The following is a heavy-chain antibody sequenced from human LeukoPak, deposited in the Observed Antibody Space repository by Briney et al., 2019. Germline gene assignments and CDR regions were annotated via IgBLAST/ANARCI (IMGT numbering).Heavy chain of an antibody. CDR1: GRSISSYY. Sequence: PSETLSLTCTVSGRSISSYYWSWIRQPPGKGLEWIGYIYYSGSTNYNPSLKSRVTISVDTSKNQFSLKLSSVTAADPAVYYCARHIWFGELGPYYFDYWGQGTLVTVSS. CDR3: ARHIWFGELGPYYFDY. J-gene: IGHJ4*02. CDR2: IYYSGST. V-gene: IGHV4-59*01. D-gene: IGHD3-10*01.